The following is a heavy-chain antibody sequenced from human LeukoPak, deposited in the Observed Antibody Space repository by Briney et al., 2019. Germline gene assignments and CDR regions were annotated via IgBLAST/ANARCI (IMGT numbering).Heavy chain of an antibody. CDR2: ISSSGSTI. V-gene: IGHV3-11*01. J-gene: IGHJ4*02. Sequence: NPGVSLRLSCGASGFTFSDYYMNWIRQAPGKGLEWLSYISSSGSTIYYADSVRGRFTISRDNAKNSLYLQMNSLRAEDTAVYFCAGQNYYDSSGYYPDYWGQGTLVTVSS. D-gene: IGHD3-22*01. CDR1: GFTFSDYY. CDR3: AGQNYYDSSGYYPDY.